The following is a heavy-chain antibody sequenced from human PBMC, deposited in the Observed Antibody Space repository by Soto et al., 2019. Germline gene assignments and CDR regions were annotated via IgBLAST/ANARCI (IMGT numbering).Heavy chain of an antibody. D-gene: IGHD6-13*01. CDR3: VKANDQQLVEGGPFDM. Sequence: GGSLRLSCAASGFTFDDFAMHWVRQAPGRGLEWVSGINWSGGSSGYSDSVKGRFTISRDNAKNSLYLEMNSLRVEDTALFYCVKANDQQLVEGGPFDMWGQGTMVTVSS. CDR2: INWSGGSS. CDR1: GFTFDDFA. V-gene: IGHV3-9*01. J-gene: IGHJ3*02.